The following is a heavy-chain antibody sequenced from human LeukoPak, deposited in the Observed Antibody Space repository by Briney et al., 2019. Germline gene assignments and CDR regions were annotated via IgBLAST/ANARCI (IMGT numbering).Heavy chain of an antibody. CDR1: GVSFDDYY. CDR3: TRLTRGHDY. CDR2: INHSGYT. Sequence: SETLSLTCAVSGVSFDDYYWSWVRQTPGKGLEWIGEINHSGYTNDNPSLKSRVTLSIDTSRKQFSLNLRSVTVADAGIYYCTRLTRGHDYWGQGTQVTVSS. V-gene: IGHV4-34*01. J-gene: IGHJ4*02. D-gene: IGHD4-11*01.